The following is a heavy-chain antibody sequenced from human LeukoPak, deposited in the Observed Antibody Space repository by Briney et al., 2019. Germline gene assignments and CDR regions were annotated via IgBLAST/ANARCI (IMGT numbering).Heavy chain of an antibody. V-gene: IGHV4-4*07. CDR3: ASGVNCSGGSCYGDDAFDI. D-gene: IGHD2-15*01. Sequence: SETLSLTCTVSGGSISTYYWSWIRQPAGERLEWIGRIYTTGSTNYNASLKSGVTMSVDKSKKQFSLKLSSVTAADTAVYYCASGVNCSGGSCYGDDAFDIWGQGTMVTVSS. CDR1: GGSISTYY. J-gene: IGHJ3*02. CDR2: IYTTGST.